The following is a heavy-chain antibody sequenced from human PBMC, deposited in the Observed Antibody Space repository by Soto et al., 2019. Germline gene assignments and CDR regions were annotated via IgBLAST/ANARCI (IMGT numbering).Heavy chain of an antibody. Sequence: ESGGGLVQPGGSLRLSCAASGFTFSSYEMNWVRQAPGKGLEWVSYISSSGSTIYYADSVKGRFTISRDNAKNSLYLQMNSLRAEDTAVYYCASVISVDAFDIWGQGTMVTVSS. CDR2: ISSSGSTI. V-gene: IGHV3-48*03. CDR1: GFTFSSYE. J-gene: IGHJ3*02. CDR3: ASVISVDAFDI.